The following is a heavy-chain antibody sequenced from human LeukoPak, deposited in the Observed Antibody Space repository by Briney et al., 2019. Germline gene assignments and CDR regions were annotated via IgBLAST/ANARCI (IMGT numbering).Heavy chain of an antibody. D-gene: IGHD5-24*01. J-gene: IGHJ4*02. Sequence: GGSLRLSCAASGFPFSSYSMTWVRQAPGKGLEWVANIKPDGTTKFYVDSVKGLFTISRDNSKNTLYLQMNSLRAEDTAVYYCARVRDGYNPFDYWGQGTLVTVSS. V-gene: IGHV3-7*01. CDR1: GFPFSSYS. CDR2: IKPDGTTK. CDR3: ARVRDGYNPFDY.